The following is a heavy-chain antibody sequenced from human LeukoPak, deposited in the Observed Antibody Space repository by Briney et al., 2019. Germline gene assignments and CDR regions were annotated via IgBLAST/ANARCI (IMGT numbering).Heavy chain of an antibody. V-gene: IGHV3-48*03. J-gene: IGHJ4*02. CDR1: GLTFNTYE. CDR3: ARHYSAYDPFDY. CDR2: ITSSGGTK. Sequence: GGSLRLSCAASGLTFNTYEMNWIRQAPGKGLEWVSYITSSGGTKYYADSVKGRFTISRDNAKNSLYLQMNRLRAGDTAVYYCARHYSAYDPFDYWGQGTLVTVSS. D-gene: IGHD5-12*01.